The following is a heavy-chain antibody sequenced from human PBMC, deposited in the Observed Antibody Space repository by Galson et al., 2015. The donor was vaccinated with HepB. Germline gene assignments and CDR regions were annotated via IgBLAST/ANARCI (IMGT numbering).Heavy chain of an antibody. V-gene: IGHV3-7*01. Sequence: SLRLSCAASGFTFSSYWMSWVRQAPGKGLEWVANIRQDGSEKYYVDSVKGRFTISRDNAKNSLYLQMNSLRAEDTAVYYCARGEPSGSYRFDSWGQGALVTVSS. CDR3: ARGEPSGSYRFDS. CDR2: IRQDGSEK. J-gene: IGHJ4*02. D-gene: IGHD1-26*01. CDR1: GFTFSSYW.